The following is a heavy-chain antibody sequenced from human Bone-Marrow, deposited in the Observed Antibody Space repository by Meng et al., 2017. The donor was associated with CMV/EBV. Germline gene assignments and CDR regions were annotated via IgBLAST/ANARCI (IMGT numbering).Heavy chain of an antibody. CDR1: GFTFSSYA. V-gene: IGHV3-23*01. D-gene: IGHD4-23*01. Sequence: GESLKISCAASGFTFSSYAMSWVRQAPGKGLEWVSAISGSGGSTYYADSVKGRFTISRDNSKNTLYLQMNSLKTEDTAVYYCTTSPMRWPDYWGQGTLVTVSS. CDR2: ISGSGGST. J-gene: IGHJ4*02. CDR3: TTSPMRWPDY.